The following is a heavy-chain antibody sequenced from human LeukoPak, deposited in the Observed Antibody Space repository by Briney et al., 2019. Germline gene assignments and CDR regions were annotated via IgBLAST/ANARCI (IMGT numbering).Heavy chain of an antibody. D-gene: IGHD5/OR15-5a*01. V-gene: IGHV1-69*01. CDR1: GGTFSSYA. CDR3: ARDLRGYSVT. J-gene: IGHJ4*02. CDR2: IIPIFGTA. Sequence: GASVKVSCKASGGTFSSYAVSWVRQARGQGLEWMGGIIPIFGTANYAQKFQGRVTITADESTSTAYMELSSLRSEDTAVYYCARDLRGYSVTWGQGTLVTVSS.